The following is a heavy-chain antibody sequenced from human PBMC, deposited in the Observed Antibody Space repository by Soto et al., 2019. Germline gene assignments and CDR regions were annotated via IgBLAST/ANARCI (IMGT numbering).Heavy chain of an antibody. V-gene: IGHV4-30-2*01. D-gene: IGHD3-10*02. Sequence: QLQLQESGSGLVRPSQTLSLTCAVSGGSITSGGYAWSWIRQPPGKGLEWIGYIYDSGITYYNLALKSRVTISLDRTKNQFSLKLSSVTAADTAGYYCARDGGFVRRAGSFDFWGQGTMVSVSS. J-gene: IGHJ3*01. CDR3: ARDGGFVRRAGSFDF. CDR2: IYDSGIT. CDR1: GGSITSGGYA.